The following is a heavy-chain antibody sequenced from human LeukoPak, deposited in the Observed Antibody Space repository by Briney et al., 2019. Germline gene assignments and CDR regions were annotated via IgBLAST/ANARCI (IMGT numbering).Heavy chain of an antibody. V-gene: IGHV4-61*05. CDR1: GDSISSTTHY. D-gene: IGHD3-9*01. J-gene: IGHJ4*02. CDR3: ARVLRYYDTYYFDY. CDR2: IYYSGST. Sequence: SETLSLTCVVSGDSISSTTHYWGWIRQPPGKGLEWIGYIYYSGSTNYNASLKSRVTISVDTSRNQFSLNLSSVTAADTAVYYCARVLRYYDTYYFDYWGQGSLVTVSS.